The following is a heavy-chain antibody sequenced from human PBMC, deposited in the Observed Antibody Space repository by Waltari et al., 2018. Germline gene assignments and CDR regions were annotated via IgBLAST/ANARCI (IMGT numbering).Heavy chain of an antibody. J-gene: IGHJ5*02. Sequence: QVQLQESGPSLLKPSETLSLICTVSGGSISGFYLSWVRQPPGQGLDWIGYIYYTGSTNFNPSLKSRVTMSVDTSKNQFSLKLSSVTAADTAFYYCARGGGGDWEWFDPWGQGTLVTVSS. D-gene: IGHD2-21*02. CDR3: ARGGGGDWEWFDP. V-gene: IGHV4-59*01. CDR1: GGSISGFY. CDR2: IYYTGST.